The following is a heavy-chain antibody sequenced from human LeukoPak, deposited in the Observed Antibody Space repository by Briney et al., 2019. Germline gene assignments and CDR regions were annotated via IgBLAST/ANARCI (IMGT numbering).Heavy chain of an antibody. D-gene: IGHD6-13*01. J-gene: IGHJ4*02. CDR2: IYYSGST. V-gene: IGHV4-59*01. CDR1: GGSISSYY. Sequence: SETLSLTCTVSGGSISSYYWSWIRQPPGKGLEWIGYIYYSGSTNYNPSLKSRVTISVDTSKNQFSLKLSSVTAADTAVYYCARSPGIAAAGTRYCFDYWGQGTLVTVSS. CDR3: ARSPGIAAAGTRYCFDY.